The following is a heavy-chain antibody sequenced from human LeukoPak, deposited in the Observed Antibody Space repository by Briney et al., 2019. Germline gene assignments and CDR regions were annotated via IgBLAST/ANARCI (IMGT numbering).Heavy chain of an antibody. CDR3: AKDQARSGYLDY. CDR2: IIPILGIA. J-gene: IGHJ4*02. Sequence: SVKVSCKASGGTFSSYAISWVRQAPGQGLEWMGRIIPILGIANYAQKFQGRVTITADKSTSTAYMELSSLRSEDTAVYYCAKDQARSGYLDYWGQGTLVTVSS. D-gene: IGHD5-12*01. V-gene: IGHV1-69*04. CDR1: GGTFSSYA.